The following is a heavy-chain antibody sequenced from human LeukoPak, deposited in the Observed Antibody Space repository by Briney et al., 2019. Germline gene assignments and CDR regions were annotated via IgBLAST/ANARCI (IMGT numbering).Heavy chain of an antibody. CDR3: ARAGYSNRWDGVDY. Sequence: GESLKISCKGSGYSFTKHWIGWVRQMPGKGLEFMGIIYPGDSDTRYSPSFQGQVTISVDKSINTAYLQWSSLKASDSAMYYCARAGYSNRWDGVDYWGQGTLVTVSS. D-gene: IGHD2/OR15-2a*01. CDR2: IYPGDSDT. CDR1: GYSFTKHW. J-gene: IGHJ4*02. V-gene: IGHV5-51*01.